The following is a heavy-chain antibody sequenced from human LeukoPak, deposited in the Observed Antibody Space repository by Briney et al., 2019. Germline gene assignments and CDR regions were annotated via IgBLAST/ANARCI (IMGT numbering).Heavy chain of an antibody. CDR2: INPSGGST. Sequence: ASVKVSCKASGYTFTSYYMHWVRQAPGQGLEWMGIINPSGGSTSYAQKFQGRVTMTRDMSTSTVYMELSSLRSEDTAVYYCARDAVDAASDYWGQGTLVTVSS. D-gene: IGHD6-19*01. V-gene: IGHV1-46*01. CDR3: ARDAVDAASDY. J-gene: IGHJ4*02. CDR1: GYTFTSYY.